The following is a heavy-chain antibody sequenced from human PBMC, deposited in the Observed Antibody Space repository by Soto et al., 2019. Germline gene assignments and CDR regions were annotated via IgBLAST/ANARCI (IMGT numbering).Heavy chain of an antibody. CDR3: ARARMYSGAYHDY. CDR2: ITPYSGNA. Sequence: ASVKVSCKASGYTFSNFGINWVRQAPGQGLEWMGWITPYSGNANYAQKHQDRLTITTDTSTNTAYSELRSLRSDDTAVYFCARARMYSGAYHDYWGQGTLVTVSS. CDR1: GYTFSNFG. V-gene: IGHV1-18*04. D-gene: IGHD1-26*01. J-gene: IGHJ4*02.